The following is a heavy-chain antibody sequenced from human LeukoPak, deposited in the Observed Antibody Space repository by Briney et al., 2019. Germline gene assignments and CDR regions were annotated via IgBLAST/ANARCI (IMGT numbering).Heavy chain of an antibody. CDR3: ARLRGPSFTSSYYFDY. J-gene: IGHJ4*02. CDR2: NYPDDSNT. CDR1: GYSFASYS. Sequence: GEFLKISCKGSGYSFASYSVAWVRQMPGKGLGWMGINYPDDSNTKYSPSFQDQVTMAADKSSSTAYLQWSGLKASDTAMYYCARLRGPSFTSSYYFDYWGQGTLVTVSS. V-gene: IGHV5-51*01. D-gene: IGHD2-2*01.